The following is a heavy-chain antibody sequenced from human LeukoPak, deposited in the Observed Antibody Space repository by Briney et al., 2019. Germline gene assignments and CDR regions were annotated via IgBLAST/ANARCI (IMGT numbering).Heavy chain of an antibody. CDR2: INHSGST. Sequence: SETLSLACAVYGGSFSGYYWSWIRQPPGKGLEWIGEINHSGSTNYNPSLKSRVTISVDTSKNQFSLKLSSVTAADTAVYYCARSPLYSRPFDYWGQGTLVIVSS. D-gene: IGHD6-13*01. CDR1: GGSFSGYY. J-gene: IGHJ4*02. V-gene: IGHV4-34*01. CDR3: ARSPLYSRPFDY.